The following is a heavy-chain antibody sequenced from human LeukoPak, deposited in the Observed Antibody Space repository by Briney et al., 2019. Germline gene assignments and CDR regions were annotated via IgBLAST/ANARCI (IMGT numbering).Heavy chain of an antibody. Sequence: ASVKVSCKASGYTFTSYDINWVRQATGQGLEWMGRMNPNSGNTGYAQKFQGRVTITRNTSISTAYMELSSLRSEDTAVYYCANHLSGTGAFDIWGQGTTVTVSS. CDR2: MNPNSGNT. J-gene: IGHJ3*02. CDR1: GYTFTSYD. D-gene: IGHD3-10*01. V-gene: IGHV1-8*03. CDR3: ANHLSGTGAFDI.